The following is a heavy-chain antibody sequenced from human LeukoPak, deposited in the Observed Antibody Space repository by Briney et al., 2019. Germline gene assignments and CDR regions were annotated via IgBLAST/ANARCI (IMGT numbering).Heavy chain of an antibody. CDR1: GFTFSRYS. J-gene: IGHJ4*02. CDR2: VNSDGSGT. D-gene: IGHD3-16*01. CDR3: AKEGGYMYDYVGGSDY. Sequence: GGSLRLSCAASGFTFSRYSMHWVRQAPGKGLVWVSHVNSDGSGTDYADSVKGRFTISRDDSKSILQMNSLRVEDTAVYYCAKEGGYMYDYVGGSDYRGQGTLVTVSS. V-gene: IGHV3-74*01.